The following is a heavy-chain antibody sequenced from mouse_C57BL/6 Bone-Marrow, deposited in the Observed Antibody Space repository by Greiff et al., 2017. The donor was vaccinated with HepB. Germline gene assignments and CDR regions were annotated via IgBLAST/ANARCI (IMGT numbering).Heavy chain of an antibody. J-gene: IGHJ1*03. Sequence: EVKVEESGGGLVQPGGSMKLSCVASGFTFSNYWMNWVRQSPEKGLEWVAQIRLKSDNYATHYAESVKGRFTISRDDSKSSVYLQMNNLRAEDTGIYYCTGGYGSVDFDVWGTGTTVTVSS. D-gene: IGHD1-1*01. CDR3: TGGYGSVDFDV. CDR1: GFTFSNYW. V-gene: IGHV6-3*01. CDR2: IRLKSDNYAT.